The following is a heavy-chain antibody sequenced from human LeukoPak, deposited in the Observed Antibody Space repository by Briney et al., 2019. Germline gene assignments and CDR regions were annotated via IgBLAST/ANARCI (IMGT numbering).Heavy chain of an antibody. V-gene: IGHV3-7*03. CDR3: ARDYTGYFP. CDR1: GFTFSSYW. J-gene: IGHJ5*02. D-gene: IGHD3-9*01. Sequence: GSLRLSCEASGFTFSSYWMSWVRQAPGKGLEWVANIKTDGSEKYYVDSVKGRFTIPRHNAKNSLYLQMNSLRAEDTAVYYCARDYTGYFPWGQGTLVIVSS. CDR2: IKTDGSEK.